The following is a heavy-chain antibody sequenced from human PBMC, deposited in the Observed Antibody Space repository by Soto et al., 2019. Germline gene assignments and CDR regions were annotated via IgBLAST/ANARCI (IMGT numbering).Heavy chain of an antibody. D-gene: IGHD2-2*01. CDR1: GFTFGSYA. V-gene: IGHV3-30-3*01. Sequence: QVQLVESGGGVVQPGRSLRLSCAASGFTFGSYAMHWVRQAPGKGLEWVAVISYDGSNKYYADSVKGRFTISRDNSKNTLYLQMNSLRAEDTAVYYCARDILLGPAASMLFDYWGQGTLVTVSS. CDR3: ARDILLGPAASMLFDY. J-gene: IGHJ4*02. CDR2: ISYDGSNK.